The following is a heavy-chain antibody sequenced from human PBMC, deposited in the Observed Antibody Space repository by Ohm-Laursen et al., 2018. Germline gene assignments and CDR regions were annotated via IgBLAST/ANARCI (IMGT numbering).Heavy chain of an antibody. V-gene: IGHV4-59*08. CDR2: IYYSGST. CDR1: GGSFSGYY. D-gene: IGHD3-16*01. J-gene: IGHJ5*02. Sequence: TLSLTCAVYGGSFSGYYWSWIRQPPGKGLECIGFIYYSGSTNYNPSLKSRVTISLDTSKNQFSLKLSSVTAADTAVYYCARHPYLGAPLYPWGQGTLVTVSS. CDR3: ARHPYLGAPLYP.